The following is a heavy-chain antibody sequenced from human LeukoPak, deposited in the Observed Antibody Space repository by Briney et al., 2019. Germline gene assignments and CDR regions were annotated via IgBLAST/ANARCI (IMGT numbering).Heavy chain of an antibody. V-gene: IGHV1-2*02. Sequence: APVKVSCKPTGYSFTAYYIFWMRQAPGQGLECMGWINLYNGATKYAQRFQSRVTMTRDTSISTAYMELSRLRSDDTATYYCASWAGGNEPVASFDYWGQGTLVTVPS. CDR2: INLYNGAT. J-gene: IGHJ4*02. D-gene: IGHD1-14*01. CDR3: ASWAGGNEPVASFDY. CDR1: GYSFTAYY.